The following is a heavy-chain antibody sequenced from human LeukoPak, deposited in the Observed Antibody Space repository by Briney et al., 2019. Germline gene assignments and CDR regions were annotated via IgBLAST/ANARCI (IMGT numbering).Heavy chain of an antibody. J-gene: IGHJ4*02. V-gene: IGHV3-48*03. Sequence: QAGGSLRLSCAASGFTFSSYEMNWVRQAPGKGLEWVSYIGSSGSTIYYADSVKGRFTISRDNAKNSLYLQMNSLRAEDTAVYYCARGFRDFWSGFDYWGQGTLVTVSS. CDR3: ARGFRDFWSGFDY. CDR1: GFTFSSYE. D-gene: IGHD3-3*01. CDR2: IGSSGSTI.